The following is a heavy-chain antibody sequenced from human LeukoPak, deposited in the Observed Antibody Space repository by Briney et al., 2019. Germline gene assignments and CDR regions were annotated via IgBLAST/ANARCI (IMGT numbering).Heavy chain of an antibody. J-gene: IGHJ3*02. CDR3: ATAVLGYYDSSGRDAFDI. V-gene: IGHV1-24*01. CDR1: GYTLTELS. D-gene: IGHD3-22*01. CDR2: FDPEDGET. Sequence: RASVKVSCKFSGYTLTELSMHWVRQAPGKGLEWMGGFDPEDGETVYAQKFQGRVTMTEDTSTDTAYMELSSLRSEDTAVYYCATAVLGYYDSSGRDAFDIWGQGTMVTVSS.